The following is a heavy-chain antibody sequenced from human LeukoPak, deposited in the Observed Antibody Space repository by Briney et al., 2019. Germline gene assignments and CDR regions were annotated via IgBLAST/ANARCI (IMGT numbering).Heavy chain of an antibody. V-gene: IGHV4-59*08. J-gene: IGHJ4*02. D-gene: IGHD3-22*01. CDR3: ARQKYFDSGGYYYFDY. CDR2: IYYSGTT. Sequence: PSETLSLTCTVSGGSISSYYWSWIRQPPGKGLEWIGYIYYSGTTNYNPSLKSRVSMSVDTSKNQLSLKLTSVTAADMAVYYCARQKYFDSGGYYYFDYWGPGTLVTVSS. CDR1: GGSISSYY.